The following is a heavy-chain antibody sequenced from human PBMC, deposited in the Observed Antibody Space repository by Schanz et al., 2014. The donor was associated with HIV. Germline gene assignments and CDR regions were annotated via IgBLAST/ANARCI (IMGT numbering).Heavy chain of an antibody. CDR3: ARTRGIAVAGFDY. V-gene: IGHV1-69*01. CDR2: IIPIFGTA. D-gene: IGHD6-19*01. Sequence: QVQLVQSGAEVKKPGSSVKVSCKASGGSFSYYAINWVRQAPGQGLEWMGGIIPIFGTANYAQKFQGRVTITADESTSTAYMELRNLRSDDTAVYYCARTRGIAVAGFDYWGQGTLVTVSS. J-gene: IGHJ4*02. CDR1: GGSFSYYA.